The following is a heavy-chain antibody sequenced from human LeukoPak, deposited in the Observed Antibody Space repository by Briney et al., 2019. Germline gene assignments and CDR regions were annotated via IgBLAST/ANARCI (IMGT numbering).Heavy chain of an antibody. J-gene: IGHJ4*02. CDR1: GGSSSVYF. CDR3: ARIYDRGSGGGDDY. D-gene: IGHD3-10*01. CDR2: INGGGKT. V-gene: IGHV4-34*01. Sequence: PSETLSLTCAVNGGSSSVYFCSWIRQSPGKGLEWIGEINGGGKTDYNPSLKSRVSMSVDTSKNQFSLRLTSVTAADTAVYHCARIYDRGSGGGDDYWGQGTLVTVSS.